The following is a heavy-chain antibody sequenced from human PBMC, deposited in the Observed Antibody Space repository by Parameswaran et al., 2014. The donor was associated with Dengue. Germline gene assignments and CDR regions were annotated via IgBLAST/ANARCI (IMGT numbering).Heavy chain of an antibody. CDR2: IRSKAYGGTT. D-gene: IGHD3-10*01. CDR3: TRDKLLTDY. Sequence: WIRQPPGKGLEWVGFIRSKAYGGTTEYAASVKGRFTISRDDSKSIAYLQMNSLKTEDTAVYYCTRDKLLTDYWGQGTLVTVSS. J-gene: IGHJ4*02. V-gene: IGHV3-49*02.